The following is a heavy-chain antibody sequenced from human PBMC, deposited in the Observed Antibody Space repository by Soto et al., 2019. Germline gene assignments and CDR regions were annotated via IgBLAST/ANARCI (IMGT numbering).Heavy chain of an antibody. CDR1: GYTFTSYD. J-gene: IGHJ5*02. CDR2: MNPNSGNT. Sequence: QVQLVQSGAEVKKPGASVKVSCKASGYTFTSYDINWVRQATEQGLEWMGWMNPNSGNTGYAQKFQGRVTMTRNTSISTAYMELSSLRSEDTAVYYCARGGSGYDQSDNWFDPWGKGTLVTVSS. CDR3: ARGGSGYDQSDNWFDP. D-gene: IGHD5-12*01. V-gene: IGHV1-8*01.